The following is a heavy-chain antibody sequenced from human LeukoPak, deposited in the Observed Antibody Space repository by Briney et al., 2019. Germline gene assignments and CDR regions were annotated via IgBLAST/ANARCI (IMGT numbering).Heavy chain of an antibody. CDR2: MNPNSGNT. Sequence: ASVKVSCKASGGTFSNYAISWVRQATGQGLEWMGWMNPNSGNTGYAQKFQGRVTMTRNTSISTAYMELSSLRSEDTAVYYCARVSRANRYGSEYYFDYWGQGTLVTVSS. J-gene: IGHJ4*02. V-gene: IGHV1-8*02. CDR1: GGTFSNYA. D-gene: IGHD3-10*01. CDR3: ARVSRANRYGSEYYFDY.